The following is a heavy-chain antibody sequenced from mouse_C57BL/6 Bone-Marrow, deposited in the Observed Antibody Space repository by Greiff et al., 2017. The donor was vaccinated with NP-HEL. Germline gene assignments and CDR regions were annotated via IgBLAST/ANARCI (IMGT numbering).Heavy chain of an antibody. V-gene: IGHV1-18*01. CDR2: INPNNGGT. Sequence: LQQSGPELVKPGASVKIPCKASGYTFTDYNMDWVKQSHGKSLEWIGDINPNNGGTIYNQKFKGKATLTVDKSSSTAYMELRSLTSEDTAVYYCAADLLWQGGFAYWGQGTLVTVSA. D-gene: IGHD2-1*01. J-gene: IGHJ3*01. CDR3: AADLLWQGGFAY. CDR1: GYTFTDYN.